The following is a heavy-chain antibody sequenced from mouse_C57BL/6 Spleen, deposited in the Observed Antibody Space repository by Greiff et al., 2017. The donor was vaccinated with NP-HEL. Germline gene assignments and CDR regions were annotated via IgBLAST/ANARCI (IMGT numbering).Heavy chain of an antibody. J-gene: IGHJ2*01. Sequence: QVQLKQPGAELVRPGTSVKLSCQASGYTFTSYWMHWVKQRPGQGLEWIGVIDPSDSYTNYNQKFKGKATLTVDTSSSTAYMQLSSLTSEDSAVYYCARPITTVVAKGYWGQGTTLTVSS. CDR3: ARPITTVVAKGY. V-gene: IGHV1-59*01. CDR1: GYTFTSYW. CDR2: IDPSDSYT. D-gene: IGHD1-1*01.